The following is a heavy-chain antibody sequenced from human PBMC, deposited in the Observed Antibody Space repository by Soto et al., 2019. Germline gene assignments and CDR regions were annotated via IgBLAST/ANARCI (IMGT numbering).Heavy chain of an antibody. J-gene: IGHJ4*02. Sequence: QVQLVESGGGVVQPGRSLRLSCAASGFTFSSYGMHWVRQAPGKGLAWVAIISYDGSNKYYVDSVKGRFTISRDNSKNTLYLQMNSLRAEDTAVYYCAKNRLTLLFYTHLDYWGQGTLVTVSS. V-gene: IGHV3-30*18. CDR3: AKNRLTLLFYTHLDY. CDR1: GFTFSSYG. D-gene: IGHD3-3*01. CDR2: ISYDGSNK.